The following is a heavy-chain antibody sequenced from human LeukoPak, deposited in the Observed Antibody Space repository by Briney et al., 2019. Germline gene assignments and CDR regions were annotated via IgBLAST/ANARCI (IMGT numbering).Heavy chain of an antibody. J-gene: IGHJ4*02. D-gene: IGHD3-16*01. CDR1: GFTFSSYA. Sequence: GGSLRLSCAASGFTFSSYAMSWVRQAPGKGLEWVSDISGSGGSTYYADSVKGRFTIYRDNSRDTLYLQMNSLRAEDTAVYYCAKGYYDYVGGSYYFDCWGQGTLVTVSS. V-gene: IGHV3-23*01. CDR2: ISGSGGST. CDR3: AKGYYDYVGGSYYFDC.